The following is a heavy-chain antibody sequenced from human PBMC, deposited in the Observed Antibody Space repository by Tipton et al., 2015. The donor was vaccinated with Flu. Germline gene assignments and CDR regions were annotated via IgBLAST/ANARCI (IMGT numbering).Heavy chain of an antibody. J-gene: IGHJ4*02. CDR2: ISHGGGT. CDR3: ARAFFLDNSGYYSC. CDR1: GGSLSGYF. D-gene: IGHD3-22*01. Sequence: TLSLTCAVYGGSLSGYFWSWIRQPPGKGLEWIGEISHGGGTNYNPSLTSRVTISVDTSKNQFSLKLNSLTAADTAVYYCARAFFLDNSGYYSCWGQGTLVTVSS. V-gene: IGHV4-34*01.